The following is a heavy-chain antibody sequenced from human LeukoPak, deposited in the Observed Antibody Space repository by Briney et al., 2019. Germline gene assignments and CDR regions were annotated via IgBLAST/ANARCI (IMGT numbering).Heavy chain of an antibody. Sequence: GGSLRLSCAASGFTFSSYAMHWVRQAPGKGLEWVAVISYDGSNKYYADSVKGRFTISRDNSKNTLYLQMNSLGAEDTAVYYCARARRGCSSTSCYGGNFDYWGQGTLVTVSS. CDR1: GFTFSSYA. D-gene: IGHD2-2*01. V-gene: IGHV3-30-3*01. CDR3: ARARRGCSSTSCYGGNFDY. J-gene: IGHJ4*02. CDR2: ISYDGSNK.